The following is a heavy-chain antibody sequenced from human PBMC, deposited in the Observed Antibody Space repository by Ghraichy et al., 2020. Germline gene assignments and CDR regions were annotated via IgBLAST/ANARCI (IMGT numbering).Heavy chain of an antibody. D-gene: IGHD4-17*01. Sequence: GGSLRLSCAASGFIFSDNYMSWIRQAPGKGLEWVSYISSSGIYTNYADSVKGRFTISRDNAKNSLYLQMNSLRAEDTALYYCAKSRTGHYGDYAAWGQGTLVTVSS. CDR1: GFIFSDNY. CDR2: ISSSGIYT. V-gene: IGHV3-11*03. CDR3: AKSRTGHYGDYAA. J-gene: IGHJ4*02.